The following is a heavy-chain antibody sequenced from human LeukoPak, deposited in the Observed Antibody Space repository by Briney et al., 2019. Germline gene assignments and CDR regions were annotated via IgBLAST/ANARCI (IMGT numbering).Heavy chain of an antibody. V-gene: IGHV3-30-3*01. CDR1: GFTFSSYA. CDR2: ISYDGSYK. Sequence: GESLRLSCADSGFTFSSYAMHWVRRAPGKGLEWVAVISYDGSYKYYADSVKGRFTISRDNSKSTLYLQMNSLRAEDTAVYYCARARIAVAGTGYYYGMDVWGQGTTVTVSS. J-gene: IGHJ6*02. CDR3: ARARIAVAGTGYYYGMDV. D-gene: IGHD6-19*01.